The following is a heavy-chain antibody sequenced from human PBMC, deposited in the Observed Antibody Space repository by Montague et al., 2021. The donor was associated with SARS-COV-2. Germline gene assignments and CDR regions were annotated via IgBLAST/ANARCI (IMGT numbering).Heavy chain of an antibody. Sequence: TLSLTCTVSGDSITSYVSYWSWIRQPAGKGLEWIGRIYTTGSTNYNPSLKSRLTISLDTSKNQFSLKLSSVTAADTAVYYCSRDDFRWNFDCWGQGTLVTVSS. CDR3: SRDDFRWNFDC. D-gene: IGHD1-1*01. CDR2: IYTTGST. J-gene: IGHJ4*02. V-gene: IGHV4-61*02. CDR1: GDSITSYVSY.